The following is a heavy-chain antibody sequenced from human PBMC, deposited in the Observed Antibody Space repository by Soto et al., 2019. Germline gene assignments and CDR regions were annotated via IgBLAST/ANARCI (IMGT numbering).Heavy chain of an antibody. CDR3: ARAERVYVYFWGSYRYQTPLSY. CDR2: IIPIFGTA. V-gene: IGHV1-69*13. CDR1: GGTFSSYA. D-gene: IGHD3-16*02. J-gene: IGHJ4*02. Sequence: ASVKVSCKASGGTFSSYAISWVRQAPGQGLEWMGGIIPIFGTANYAQKFQGRVTITADESTSTAYMELSSLRSEDTAVYYCARAERVYVYFWGSYRYQTPLSYWAQGPRDTVSA.